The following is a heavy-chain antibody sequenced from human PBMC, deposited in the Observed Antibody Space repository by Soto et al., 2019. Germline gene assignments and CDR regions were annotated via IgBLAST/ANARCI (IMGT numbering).Heavy chain of an antibody. CDR3: ARGWDFWSGLFDY. CDR2: IYHSGST. Sequence: TCIVACGKIISVCCCWSWKRKPPGKGLAWIGYIYHSGSTYYNPSLKSRVTISVDRSKNQFSLKLSSVTAADTAVYYRARGWDFWSGLFDYWGQGTLVTVSS. D-gene: IGHD3-3*01. J-gene: IGHJ4*02. CDR1: CGKIISVCCC. V-gene: IGHV4-30-2*01.